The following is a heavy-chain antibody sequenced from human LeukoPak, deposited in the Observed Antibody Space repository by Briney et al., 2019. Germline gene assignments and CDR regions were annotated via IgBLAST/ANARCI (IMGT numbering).Heavy chain of an antibody. J-gene: IGHJ4*02. CDR1: GFTFSSYE. CDR2: IGSSGGST. Sequence: GGSLRLSSAASGFTFSSYEMNWVRQAPGKGLEWVSYIGSSGGSTYYTDSVRGRFTISRDNAKNSLYLQMNSLRAEDTAVYYCARDSSTTSSYCDYWGQGTLVTVSS. CDR3: ARDSSTTSSYCDY. D-gene: IGHD5/OR15-5a*01. V-gene: IGHV3-48*03.